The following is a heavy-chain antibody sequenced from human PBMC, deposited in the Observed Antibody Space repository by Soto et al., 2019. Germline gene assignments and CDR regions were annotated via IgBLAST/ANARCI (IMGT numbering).Heavy chain of an antibody. CDR1: VYTFTGYY. Sequence: ASVKVSCKASVYTFTGYYMHWVRQAPGQGLEWMGWINPNSGGTNYAQKFQGWVTMTRDTSISTAYMELSRLRSDDTAVYYCAREYCSSTSCYGASAFDIWGQGTMVTV. CDR2: INPNSGGT. CDR3: AREYCSSTSCYGASAFDI. J-gene: IGHJ3*02. D-gene: IGHD2-2*01. V-gene: IGHV1-2*04.